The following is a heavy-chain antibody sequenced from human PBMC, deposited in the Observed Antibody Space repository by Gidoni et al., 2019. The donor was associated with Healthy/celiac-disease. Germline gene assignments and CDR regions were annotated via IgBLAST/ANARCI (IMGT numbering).Heavy chain of an antibody. CDR2: ISAYNGNT. V-gene: IGHV1-18*01. Sequence: QVQLVQSGAEVKKTGASVKVSCKASGYTFTSYGISWVRQAPGQGLEWMGWISAYNGNTNYAQKLQGRFTMTTDTSTSTAYMELRSLRSDDTAVYYCARVEYSSILYYYYYMDVWGKGTTVIVSS. CDR1: GYTFTSYG. CDR3: ARVEYSSILYYYYYMDV. D-gene: IGHD6-6*01. J-gene: IGHJ6*03.